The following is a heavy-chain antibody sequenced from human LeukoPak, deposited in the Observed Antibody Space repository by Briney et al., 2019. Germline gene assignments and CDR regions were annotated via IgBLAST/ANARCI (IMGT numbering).Heavy chain of an antibody. J-gene: IGHJ4*02. V-gene: IGHV3-11*01. CDR1: GFTFGDYY. D-gene: IGHD6-19*01. CDR3: ARTAVAGSYYFDY. CDR2: ISSSGSTI. Sequence: GGSLRLSCAASGFTFGDYYMSWIRQAPGKGLEWVSYISSSGSTIYYADSVKGRFTISRDNAKNSLYLQMNSLRAEDTAVYYCARTAVAGSYYFDYWGQGTLVTVSS.